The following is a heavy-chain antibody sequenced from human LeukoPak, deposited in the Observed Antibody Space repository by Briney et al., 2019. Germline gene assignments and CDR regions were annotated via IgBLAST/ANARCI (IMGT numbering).Heavy chain of an antibody. CDR1: GDSINNDNYY. CDR3: ARQKRLLPNWFDP. CDR2: IYYSGTT. Sequence: SETLSLTCTVSGDSINNDNYYWTWIRQPPGKGLEWIGSIYYSGTTYYNPSLNSRVSISGDTANNHFSLKVCSVTAADTAVYYCARQKRLLPNWFDPWGQGTLVTVS. V-gene: IGHV4-39*01. D-gene: IGHD2-21*02. J-gene: IGHJ5*02.